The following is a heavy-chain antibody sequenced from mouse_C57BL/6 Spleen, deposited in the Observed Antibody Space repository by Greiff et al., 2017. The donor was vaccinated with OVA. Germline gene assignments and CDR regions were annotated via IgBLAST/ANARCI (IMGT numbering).Heavy chain of an antibody. Sequence: QVQLQQSGAELVRPGASVTLSCKASGYTFTDYEMHWVKQTPVHGLEWIGDIDPENGGTVYNQKFKGKAILTVDKSSSTVYMALRSLTSEDSAVYDCTRSTGTWYFDVWGTGTTVTVSS. CDR2: IDPENGGT. V-gene: IGHV1-15*01. D-gene: IGHD4-1*01. J-gene: IGHJ1*03. CDR1: GYTFTDYE. CDR3: TRSTGTWYFDV.